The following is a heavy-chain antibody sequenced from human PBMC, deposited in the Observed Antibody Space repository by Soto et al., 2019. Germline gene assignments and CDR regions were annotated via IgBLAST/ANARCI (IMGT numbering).Heavy chain of an antibody. D-gene: IGHD3-10*01. V-gene: IGHV5-51*01. J-gene: IGHJ4*02. CDR1: GYSFSSYW. Sequence: PWESLTISCKGSGYSFSSYWIGWVRQMPGKGLEWMGIIYPGDSDTRYSPSFQGQVTISADKSISTAYLQWSSLKASDTAMYYCARQFGELLYPFDYWGQGTLVTVSS. CDR2: IYPGDSDT. CDR3: ARQFGELLYPFDY.